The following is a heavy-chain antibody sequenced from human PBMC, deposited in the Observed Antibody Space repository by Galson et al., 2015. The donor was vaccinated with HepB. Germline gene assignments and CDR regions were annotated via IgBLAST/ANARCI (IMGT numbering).Heavy chain of an antibody. Sequence: SLRLSCAASGFTFGDYAMSWFRQAPGKGLEWVGFIRSKAYGGTTEYAASVKGRFTISRDGSKSIAYLQMNSLKTEDTAVYYCTREFAMVQGPNLVYYYYYMDVWGKGTTVTVSS. CDR1: GFTFGDYA. D-gene: IGHD3-10*01. CDR3: TREFAMVQGPNLVYYYYYMDV. CDR2: IRSKAYGGTT. J-gene: IGHJ6*03. V-gene: IGHV3-49*01.